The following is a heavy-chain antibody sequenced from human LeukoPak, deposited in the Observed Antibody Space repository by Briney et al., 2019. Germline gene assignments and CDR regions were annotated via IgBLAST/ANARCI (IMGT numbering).Heavy chain of an antibody. Sequence: GGSLRLSCEASGFTFDNYAMHWVRQAPGKRLEWVAVISYDGNREYYPDSVKGRFTISRDNSKNTLYLQMKDLKTEDTGVYYCAREGSIVARTDYWGQGALVIVSS. V-gene: IGHV3-30*14. CDR2: ISYDGNRE. J-gene: IGHJ4*02. CDR1: GFTFDNYA. D-gene: IGHD2-15*01. CDR3: AREGSIVARTDY.